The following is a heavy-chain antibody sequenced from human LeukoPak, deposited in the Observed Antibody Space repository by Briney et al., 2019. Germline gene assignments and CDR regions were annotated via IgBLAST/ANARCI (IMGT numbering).Heavy chain of an antibody. J-gene: IGHJ5*02. V-gene: IGHV3-53*01. D-gene: IGHD1-26*01. CDR2: IDRSGVT. CDR3: AKDYRAHPLRPNWLDP. CDR1: GYTFTSYG. Sequence: ASVKVSCKASGYTFTSYGISWVRQAPGKGLEWASVIDRSGVTHYADSVKGRFTISRDNSKNTLYLQMNSLRAEDTGVYYCAKDYRAHPLRPNWLDPWGQGTRVTVST.